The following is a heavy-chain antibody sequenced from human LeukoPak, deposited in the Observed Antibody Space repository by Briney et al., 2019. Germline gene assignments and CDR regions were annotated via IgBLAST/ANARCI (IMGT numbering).Heavy chain of an antibody. V-gene: IGHV4-59*01. J-gene: IGHJ4*02. CDR3: ARVWPGDYGDYPRAFDY. CDR2: IYYSGST. CDR1: GGSISSYY. Sequence: SETLSLTCTVSGGSISSYYWSWIRQPPGKGLEWTGYIYYSGSTNYNPSLKSRVTISVDTSKNQFSLKLSSVTAADTAVYYCARVWPGDYGDYPRAFDYWGQGTLVTVSS. D-gene: IGHD4-17*01.